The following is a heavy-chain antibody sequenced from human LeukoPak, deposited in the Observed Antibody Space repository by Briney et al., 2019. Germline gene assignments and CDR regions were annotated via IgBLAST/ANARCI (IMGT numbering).Heavy chain of an antibody. J-gene: IGHJ5*02. V-gene: IGHV4-4*09. CDR2: IYTSGST. CDR3: AGAYCSSTSCYRLDWFDP. CDR1: GGSISSYY. Sequence: SETLSLTCTVSGGSISSYYWSWIRHPPGKGREWIGYIYTSGSTNYNPPLKSRVTISVDTSKNQFSLKLSSVTAADTAVYYCAGAYCSSTSCYRLDWFDPWGQGTLVTVSS. D-gene: IGHD2-2*01.